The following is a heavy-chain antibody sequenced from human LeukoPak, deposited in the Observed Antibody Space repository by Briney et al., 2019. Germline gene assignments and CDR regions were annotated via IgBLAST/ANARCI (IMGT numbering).Heavy chain of an antibody. CDR1: GGSISSYY. V-gene: IGHV4-59*01. D-gene: IGHD6-13*01. CDR3: ARWGMSSSYVNWFDP. J-gene: IGHJ5*02. Sequence: PSETLSLTCTVSGGSISSYYWSWIRQPPGKGLEWIGYIYYSGSTNYNPSLKSRVTISVDTSKNQFSLKLSSVTAADTAVYYCARWGMSSSYVNWFDPWGQGTLVTVSS. CDR2: IYYSGST.